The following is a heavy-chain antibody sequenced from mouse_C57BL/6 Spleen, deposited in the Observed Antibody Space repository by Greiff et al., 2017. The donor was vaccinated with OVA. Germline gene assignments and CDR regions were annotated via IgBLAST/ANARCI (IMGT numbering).Heavy chain of an antibody. J-gene: IGHJ1*03. V-gene: IGHV1-69*01. CDR2: IDPSDSYT. D-gene: IGHD1-1*01. CDR1: GYTFTSYW. Sequence: QVQLQQSGAELVMPGASVKLSCKASGYTFTSYWMHWVKQRPGQGLEWIGEIDPSDSYTNYNQKFKGKSTLTVDKSSSTAYMQLSSLTSEDSAVYYCASSYGSTRYFDVWGTGTTVTVSS. CDR3: ASSYGSTRYFDV.